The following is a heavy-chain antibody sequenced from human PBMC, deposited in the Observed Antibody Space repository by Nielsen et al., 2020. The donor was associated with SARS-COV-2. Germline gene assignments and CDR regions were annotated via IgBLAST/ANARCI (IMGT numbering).Heavy chain of an antibody. CDR2: ISAGGTNS. D-gene: IGHD2-2*01. CDR1: GFTFNTYA. V-gene: IGHV3-23*01. J-gene: IGHJ4*02. Sequence: GESLKLSCAASGFTFNTYAMSWIRQAPGKGLEWISAISAGGTNSFYADSVKGRFTISSDNSNHTLYLQLTNLRAEDTAVYYCANDFGDCGSSTCRPKWGQGSRITVSS. CDR3: ANDFGDCGSSTCRPK.